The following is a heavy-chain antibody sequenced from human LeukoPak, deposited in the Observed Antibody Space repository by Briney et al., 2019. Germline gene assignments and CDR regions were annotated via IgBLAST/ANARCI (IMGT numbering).Heavy chain of an antibody. CDR3: AREPPYYYGMDV. CDR2: IYHSGST. Sequence: KTSQTLSLTCAVSGGSISSGGYSWSWIRQPPGKGLEWIGYIYHSGSTYYNPSLKSRVTISVDRSKNQFSLKLSSVTAADTAVYYCAREPPYYYGMDVWGQGTTVTVSS. J-gene: IGHJ6*02. CDR1: GGSISSGGYS. V-gene: IGHV4-30-2*01.